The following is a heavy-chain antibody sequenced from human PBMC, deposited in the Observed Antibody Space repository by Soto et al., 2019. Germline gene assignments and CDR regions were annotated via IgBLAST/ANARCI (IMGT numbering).Heavy chain of an antibody. V-gene: IGHV5-51*01. CDR2: IYPGDHET. CDR1: GYTFSNFW. Sequence: GESLKISCQSSGYTFSNFWIGWVRQLPGKGLEWMGIIYPGDHETRYSPSFHGKVTISADRSINTAYLQWNSLEASDTAFYFCARSPRSSPYFDYWGQGALVTV. D-gene: IGHD6-13*01. CDR3: ARSPRSSPYFDY. J-gene: IGHJ4*02.